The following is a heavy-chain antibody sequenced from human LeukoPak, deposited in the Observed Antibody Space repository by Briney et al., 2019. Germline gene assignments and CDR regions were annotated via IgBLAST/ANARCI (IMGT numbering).Heavy chain of an antibody. CDR1: GFTFSTYV. CDR2: ISYSGGNT. J-gene: IGHJ4*02. V-gene: IGHV3-23*01. Sequence: PGGSLRLSCAASGFTFSTYVMSWVRQAPGKGLEWVAAISYSGGNTYYADSVKGRFTISRDNSKNTLYLQMNSLVDDDTAVYYCATGNWRYFDYWGQGTLVTVSS. D-gene: IGHD1-1*01. CDR3: ATGNWRYFDY.